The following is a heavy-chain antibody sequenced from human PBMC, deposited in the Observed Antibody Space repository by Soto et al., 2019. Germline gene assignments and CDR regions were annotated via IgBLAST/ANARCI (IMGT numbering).Heavy chain of an antibody. CDR1: GGSINSDSYH. D-gene: IGHD2-21*02. CDR2: IHHSGAF. V-gene: IGHV4-30-4*08. J-gene: IGHJ6*02. Sequence: GPGFSSETLSLTCTVSGGSINSDSYHWTWIRQSPGKGLEWIGYIHHSGAFLYNPSFKSRLTISVDTSKNQFSLHLSSVTDADTALYFCAREDDGGDSLDVWGQGTTVNVS. CDR3: AREDDGGDSLDV.